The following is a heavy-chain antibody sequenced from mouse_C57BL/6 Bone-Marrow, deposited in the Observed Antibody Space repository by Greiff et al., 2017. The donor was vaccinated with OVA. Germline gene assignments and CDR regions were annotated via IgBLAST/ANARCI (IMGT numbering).Heavy chain of an antibody. Sequence: QVQLQQSGAELVKPGASVKLSCKASGYTFTSYWMQWVKQRPGQGLEWIGEIDPSDSYTNYNQKFKGKATLTVDTSSSTAYMQLSSLTSEDSAVYYCAIYYYGSFYWYFDVWGTGTTVTVSS. CDR3: AIYYYGSFYWYFDV. D-gene: IGHD1-1*01. J-gene: IGHJ1*03. V-gene: IGHV1-50*01. CDR1: GYTFTSYW. CDR2: IDPSDSYT.